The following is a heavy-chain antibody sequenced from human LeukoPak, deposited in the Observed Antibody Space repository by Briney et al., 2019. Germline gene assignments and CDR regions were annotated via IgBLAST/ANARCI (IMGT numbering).Heavy chain of an antibody. CDR2: ISAYNGNT. CDR1: GYTFTSYG. V-gene: IGHV1-18*01. Sequence: AAVKVSCMASGYTFTSYGISWVRQPPGQGLEWMGWISAYNGNTNYAQKLQGRVTMMIDTSTSTAYMELRSLRSDDTAVYYCARHVPKTYYYDSSGFFFDYWGQGSPVTISS. J-gene: IGHJ4*02. D-gene: IGHD3-22*01. CDR3: ARHVPKTYYYDSSGFFFDY.